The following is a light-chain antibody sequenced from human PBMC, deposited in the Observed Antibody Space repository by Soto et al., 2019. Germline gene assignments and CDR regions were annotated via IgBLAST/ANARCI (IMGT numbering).Light chain of an antibody. CDR1: QYVGTR. J-gene: IGKJ1*01. CDR3: HQLQRSPRT. V-gene: IGKV3-11*01. Sequence: EIVLTQSPATLSSSPGETATLSCRASQYVGTRLAWYQYKPGQAPRLLIYYTSNRATGIPARFSGSGSGTDFSLTISSLAPEDFAIYYCHQLQRSPRTFGHGTKVQIX. CDR2: YTS.